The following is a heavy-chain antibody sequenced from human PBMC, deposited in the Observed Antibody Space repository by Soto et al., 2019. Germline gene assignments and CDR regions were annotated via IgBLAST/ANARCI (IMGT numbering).Heavy chain of an antibody. CDR3: AKFGMATTKGSSNYYFED. CDR1: VCTFSSYA. J-gene: IGHJ4*02. CDR2: ISGSGGST. V-gene: IGHV3-23*01. Sequence: GGSLRLSCASSVCTFSSYAMSCVRQSPGKWLEWVSGISGSGGSTYYADSVKGRFTFSRDNSKNTLYLQMNNLRVEDTAVYYCAKFGMATTKGSSNYYFEDWGQGTPVIVS. D-gene: IGHD4-4*01.